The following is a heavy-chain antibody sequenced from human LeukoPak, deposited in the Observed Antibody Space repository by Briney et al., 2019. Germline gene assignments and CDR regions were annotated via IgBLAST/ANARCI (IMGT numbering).Heavy chain of an antibody. CDR1: GYTFTGYY. V-gene: IGHV1-2*02. J-gene: IGHJ4*02. D-gene: IGHD6-6*01. CDR2: INPNSGRT. CDR3: ARGGAARAKCTECFDY. Sequence: ASVKVSCKASGYTFTGYYMHWVRQAPGQGLEWMGWINPNSGRTNYAQKFQGGDAITSDTSISTAYMQLSRLRSDDTAVYYCARGGAARAKCTECFDYWGQGTLVTVSS.